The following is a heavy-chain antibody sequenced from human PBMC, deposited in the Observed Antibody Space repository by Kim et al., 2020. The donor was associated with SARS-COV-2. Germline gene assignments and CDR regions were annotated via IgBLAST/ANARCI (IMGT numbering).Heavy chain of an antibody. CDR2: ISGSGGST. CDR3: AKDIFLSRSTIFGVAVARGVFDP. J-gene: IGHJ5*02. CDR1: GFTFSSYA. Sequence: GGSLRLSCAASGFTFSSYAMSWVRQAPGKGLEWVSAISGSGGSTYYADSVKGRFTISRDNSKNTLYLQMNSLRAEDTAVYYCAKDIFLSRSTIFGVAVARGVFDPWGQGTLVTVSS. D-gene: IGHD3-3*01. V-gene: IGHV3-23*01.